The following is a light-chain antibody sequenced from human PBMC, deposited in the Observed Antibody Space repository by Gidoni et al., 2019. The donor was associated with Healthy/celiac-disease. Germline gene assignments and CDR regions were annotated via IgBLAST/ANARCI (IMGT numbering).Light chain of an antibody. CDR1: QSLLHNNGYNY. V-gene: IGKV2-28*01. CDR2: LGS. J-gene: IGKJ1*01. Sequence: IVSTASQLSLPVTPGEPASISCRSSQSLLHNNGYNYLEWYLQKPGQSPQLLIYLGSNRASGVPDRFSGSGSGTDFTLKISRVEAEDVGVYYCMQALHTPPAFGQGTKVEIK. CDR3: MQALHTPPA.